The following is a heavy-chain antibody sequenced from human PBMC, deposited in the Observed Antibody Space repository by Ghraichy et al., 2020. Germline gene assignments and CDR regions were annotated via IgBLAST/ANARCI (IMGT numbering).Heavy chain of an antibody. D-gene: IGHD2-8*01. J-gene: IGHJ5*02. CDR1: GLSLSASGVG. Sequence: SGPTLVKPTQTLTLTCTFSGLSLSASGVGVGWIRQPPGKALEWLALIYWDDDNLYSPSLRSRLTITKDTSKNQVVLTMTNMDPVDTATYYCAVYNSFHPWGQGTLVTVSS. V-gene: IGHV2-5*02. CDR2: IYWDDDN. CDR3: AVYNSFHP.